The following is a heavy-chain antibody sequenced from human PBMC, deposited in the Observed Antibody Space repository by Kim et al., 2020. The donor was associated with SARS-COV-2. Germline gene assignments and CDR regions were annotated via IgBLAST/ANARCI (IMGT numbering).Heavy chain of an antibody. CDR2: DN. Sequence: DNDSAVSVKSRITINPDTSKNQFALPLKSVTPEDTAVYYCTRTKAGLFDYWGQGTLVTVSS. V-gene: IGHV6-1*01. D-gene: IGHD6-13*01. J-gene: IGHJ4*02. CDR3: TRTKAGLFDY.